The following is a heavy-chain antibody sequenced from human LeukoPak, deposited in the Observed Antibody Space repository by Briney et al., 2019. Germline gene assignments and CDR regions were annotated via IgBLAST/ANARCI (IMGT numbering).Heavy chain of an antibody. CDR2: INHRGST. J-gene: IGHJ4*02. CDR3: AGRACGPDCQGDFDY. Sequence: PSETLSLTCAVYGGSFSGYYWSWIRQPPGKGLEWIGEINHRGSTNYNPSLKSRVTISVDTSKNQFSLKLSSVTAADTAVYYCAGRACGPDCQGDFDYWGQGTLVTVSS. D-gene: IGHD2-21*01. V-gene: IGHV4-34*01. CDR1: GGSFSGYY.